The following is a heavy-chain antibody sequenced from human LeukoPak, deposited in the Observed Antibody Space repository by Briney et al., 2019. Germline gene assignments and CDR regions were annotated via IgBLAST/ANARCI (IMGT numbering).Heavy chain of an antibody. Sequence: GGSLRLSCTASGFTFRKYSMNWVRQAPGKGLEWVSYISSSSSNIYYADPVKGRFTISRDNAKNSLYLQMNSLRAEDTALYYCARDSDHYDSSGYFLGIMEGPYWGQGTLVTASS. CDR2: ISSSSSNI. J-gene: IGHJ4*02. CDR1: GFTFRKYS. D-gene: IGHD3-22*01. V-gene: IGHV3-21*01. CDR3: ARDSDHYDSSGYFLGIMEGPY.